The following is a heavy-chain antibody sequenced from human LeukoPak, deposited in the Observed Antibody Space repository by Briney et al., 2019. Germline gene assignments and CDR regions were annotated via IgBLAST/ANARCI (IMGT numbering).Heavy chain of an antibody. D-gene: IGHD2-2*01. CDR3: AKAPFLYCSSTTCFPGEGWYFDL. Sequence: GGSLRLSCAASGFTVSSNYMSWVRQAPGKGLEWVSVIYSGGSTYYADSVKGRFTISRDNSKNTLYLQMNSLRAEDTAVYYCAKAPFLYCSSTTCFPGEGWYFDLWGRGTLVTVSS. V-gene: IGHV3-53*01. CDR1: GFTVSSNY. CDR2: IYSGGST. J-gene: IGHJ2*01.